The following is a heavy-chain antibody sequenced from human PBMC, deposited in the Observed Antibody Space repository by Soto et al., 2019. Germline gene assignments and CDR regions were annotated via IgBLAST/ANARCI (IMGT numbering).Heavy chain of an antibody. CDR3: ARSPYSVSYLAYFDY. V-gene: IGHV3-30*03. J-gene: IGHJ4*02. CDR2: ISYDGSNK. D-gene: IGHD1-26*01. Sequence: QVQLVESGGGVVQPGRSLRXXXXASGFTFSSYGMHWVRQAPGKGLEWVAVISYDGSNKYYADSVKGRFTISRDNSKNTLYLQMNSLRAEDTTVYYCARSPYSVSYLAYFDYWGQGTLVTVSS. CDR1: GFTFSSYG.